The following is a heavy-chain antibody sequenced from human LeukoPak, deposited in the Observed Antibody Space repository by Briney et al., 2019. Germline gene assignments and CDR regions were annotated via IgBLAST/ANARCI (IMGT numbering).Heavy chain of an antibody. J-gene: IGHJ4*02. Sequence: QPGGSLRLSCAASGFTFSSYSMNWVRQAPGKGLEWISYIGISSGNTKYADSVKGRFTISGDSAKNSLYLQMNSLRVEDTAVYYCARDHNYAFDNWGQGTLVTVSS. D-gene: IGHD1-1*01. CDR3: ARDHNYAFDN. CDR2: IGISSGNT. V-gene: IGHV3-48*04. CDR1: GFTFSSYS.